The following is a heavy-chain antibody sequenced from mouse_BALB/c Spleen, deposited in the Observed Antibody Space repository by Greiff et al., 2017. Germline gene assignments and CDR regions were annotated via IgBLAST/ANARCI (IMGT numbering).Heavy chain of an antibody. CDR3: ARGDGPLDY. Sequence: EVQVVESGGGLVKPGGSLKLSCAASGFTFSSYAMSWVRQSPEKRLEWVAEISSGGSYTYYPDTVTGRFTISRDNAKNTLYLEMSSLRSEDTAMYYCARGDGPLDYWGQGTTLTVSS. CDR2: ISSGGSYT. D-gene: IGHD2-3*01. J-gene: IGHJ2*01. CDR1: GFTFSSYA. V-gene: IGHV5-9-4*01.